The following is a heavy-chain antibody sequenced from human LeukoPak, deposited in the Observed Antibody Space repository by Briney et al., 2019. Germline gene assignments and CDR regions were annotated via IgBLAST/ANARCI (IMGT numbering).Heavy chain of an antibody. J-gene: IGHJ5*02. V-gene: IGHV1-69*01. CDR3: ARDQRITIFGVAPWLDP. CDR2: IIPIFGTA. CDR1: GGTFSSYA. Sequence: ASVKVSCKASGGTFSSYAISWVRQAPGQGLEWMGGIIPIFGTANYAQKFQGRVTITADESTSTAYMELSSLRSEDTAVYYCARDQRITIFGVAPWLDPWGQGTLVTVSS. D-gene: IGHD3-3*01.